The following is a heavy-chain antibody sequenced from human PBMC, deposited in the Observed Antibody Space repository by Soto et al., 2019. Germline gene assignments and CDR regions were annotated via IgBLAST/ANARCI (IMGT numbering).Heavy chain of an antibody. D-gene: IGHD2-15*01. CDR3: ARGVSSSGGHNWFDP. V-gene: IGHV4-34*01. Sequence: PSETLSLTCAVYGGSFSGYYWSWIRQPPGKGLEWIGEINHSGSTNYNPSLKSRVTISVDTSKNQFSLKLNSVTAADTAVYYCARGVSSSGGHNWFDPWGQGTLVTVSS. J-gene: IGHJ5*02. CDR2: INHSGST. CDR1: GGSFSGYY.